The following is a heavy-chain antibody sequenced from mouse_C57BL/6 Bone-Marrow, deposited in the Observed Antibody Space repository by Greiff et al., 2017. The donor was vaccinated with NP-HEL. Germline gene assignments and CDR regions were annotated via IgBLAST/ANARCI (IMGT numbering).Heavy chain of an antibody. CDR3: ARLKGYYGSLYAMDY. CDR1: GYAFSSSW. CDR2: IYPGDGDT. V-gene: IGHV1-82*01. J-gene: IGHJ4*01. Sequence: QVQLQQSGPELVKPGASVKISCKASGYAFSSSWMNWVKQRPGKGLEWIGRIYPGDGDTNYNGKFKGKATLTEDKSSSTAYMQLSSLTSEDSAVYFCARLKGYYGSLYAMDYWGQGTSVTVSS. D-gene: IGHD1-1*01.